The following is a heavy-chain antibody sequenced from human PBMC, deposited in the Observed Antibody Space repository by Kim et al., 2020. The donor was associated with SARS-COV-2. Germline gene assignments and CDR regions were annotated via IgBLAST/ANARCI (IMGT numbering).Heavy chain of an antibody. Sequence: SETLSLTCDVSGASISSGYYSWSWIRQSPGQGLEWIASIYQSGGTYYTPSLRSRLSISMDRSGNRFSLTLTSVTAADTAVYYCARGPYSDYFDYWGPGTL. J-gene: IGHJ4*02. V-gene: IGHV4-30-2*06. CDR1: GASISSGYYS. CDR3: ARGPYSDYFDY. D-gene: IGHD4-4*01. CDR2: IYQSGGT.